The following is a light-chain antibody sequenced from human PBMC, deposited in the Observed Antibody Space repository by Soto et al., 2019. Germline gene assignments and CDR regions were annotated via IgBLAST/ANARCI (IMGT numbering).Light chain of an antibody. CDR1: QSINTRY. J-gene: IGKJ2*01. Sequence: EIVLTQSPGTLSLSPGERATLSCRASQSINTRYSAWYQQKPGQPPRLLIYATSSRAPGIPDRFSGSGSGTYCTITISRLKPEDFAVYYCQQYDDSARYKFGQGTNLDI. V-gene: IGKV3-20*01. CDR2: ATS. CDR3: QQYDDSARYK.